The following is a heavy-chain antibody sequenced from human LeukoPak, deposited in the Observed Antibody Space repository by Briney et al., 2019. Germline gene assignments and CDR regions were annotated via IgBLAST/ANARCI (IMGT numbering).Heavy chain of an antibody. CDR3: VRVRMSGWTLGYAFDI. D-gene: IGHD6-19*01. CDR2: IKSDGSST. Sequence: PGGSLRLSCAASGFTFSSYWMHWVRQAPGKGLVWVSRIKSDGSSTSYADSVKGRFTISRDNSKNTLYLQMNSLRAEDTAVYCCVRVRMSGWTLGYAFDIWGQGTMVTVSS. CDR1: GFTFSSYW. J-gene: IGHJ3*02. V-gene: IGHV3-74*01.